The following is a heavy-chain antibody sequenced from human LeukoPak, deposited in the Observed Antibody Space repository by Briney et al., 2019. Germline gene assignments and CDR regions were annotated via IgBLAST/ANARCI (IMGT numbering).Heavy chain of an antibody. J-gene: IGHJ5*02. CDR3: ARVGELHWFDP. Sequence: GASVKVSCKASGGTFSSYAISWVRQAPGQGLEWMGISNPSGGSTSYAQKFQGRVTMTRDTSTSTVYMELSSLRSEDTAVYYCARVGELHWFDPWGQGTLVTVSS. V-gene: IGHV1-46*01. CDR2: SNPSGGST. D-gene: IGHD1-26*01. CDR1: GGTFSSYA.